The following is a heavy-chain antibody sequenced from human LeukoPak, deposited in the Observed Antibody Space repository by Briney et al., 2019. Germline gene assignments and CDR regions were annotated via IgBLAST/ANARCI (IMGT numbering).Heavy chain of an antibody. V-gene: IGHV3-30*02. Sequence: PGGSLRLSCAASGFTFSSYGMHWVRQAPGEGLEWVAFIRYDGSNKYYADSVKGRFTISRDNSKNTLYLQMNSLRAEDTAVYYCAKDSGRGYCSSTSCYTGAFFDYWGQGTLVTVSS. D-gene: IGHD2-2*02. J-gene: IGHJ4*02. CDR2: IRYDGSNK. CDR3: AKDSGRGYCSSTSCYTGAFFDY. CDR1: GFTFSSYG.